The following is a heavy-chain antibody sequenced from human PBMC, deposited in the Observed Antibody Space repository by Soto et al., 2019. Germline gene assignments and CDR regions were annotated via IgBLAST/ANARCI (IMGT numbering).Heavy chain of an antibody. V-gene: IGHV1-69*13. Sequence: SVKVSCKASGGTLSSYAFSWVRQAPGQGKEWMGGIIPIFNTANYAQKLQGRVTITADESTSTAYMELRSLRFEDTAVYFCAIVGGASYCANDLCRPHAFDIWGRGTMVTVSS. CDR2: IIPIFNTA. D-gene: IGHD2-8*01. CDR1: GGTLSSYA. J-gene: IGHJ3*02. CDR3: AIVGGASYCANDLCRPHAFDI.